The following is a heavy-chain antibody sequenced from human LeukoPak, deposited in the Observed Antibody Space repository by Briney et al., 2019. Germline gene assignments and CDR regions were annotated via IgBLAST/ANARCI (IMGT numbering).Heavy chain of an antibody. Sequence: GGSLRLSCSASGFTFSSYAMHWVRQAPGKGLEYVSAISSDGGSTYYADSVKGRFTISRDNSKNTLYLQMSSLRAEDTAVYYCVPDLEVGAFNFGYWGQGTLVTASS. CDR1: GFTFSSYA. D-gene: IGHD1-26*01. CDR3: VPDLEVGAFNFGY. CDR2: ISSDGGST. V-gene: IGHV3-64D*06. J-gene: IGHJ4*02.